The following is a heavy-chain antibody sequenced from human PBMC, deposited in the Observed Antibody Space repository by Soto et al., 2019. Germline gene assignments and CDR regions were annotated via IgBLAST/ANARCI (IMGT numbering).Heavy chain of an antibody. CDR1: GDTFSNYA. J-gene: IGHJ5*01. CDR3: ARDLVGCSAGSCRYNWLDS. V-gene: IGHV1-69*06. D-gene: IGHD2-15*01. Sequence: SVKVSCKASGDTFSNYAISWVRQAPGQGLEWMGGIIPIYGTANYAQKFQDRVTITADTPTSTADMELSSLRSEDTAVYFCARDLVGCSAGSCRYNWLDSWGQGTLVTVSS. CDR2: IIPIYGTA.